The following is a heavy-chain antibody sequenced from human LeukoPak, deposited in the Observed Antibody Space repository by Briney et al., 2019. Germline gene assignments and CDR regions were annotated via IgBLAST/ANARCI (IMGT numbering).Heavy chain of an antibody. CDR3: ARSYDSRGYYYYGMDV. J-gene: IGHJ6*02. D-gene: IGHD3-22*01. V-gene: IGHV4-59*01. CDR1: GGSISTYY. CDR2: IYYSGST. Sequence: SETLSLTCTVSGGSISTYYWSWIRQPPGKGLEWIGYIYYSGSTDYNPSLKSRVTISLDTSKNQFSLRLSSVTAADTAVYYCARSYDSRGYYYYGMDVWGQGTTVTVSS.